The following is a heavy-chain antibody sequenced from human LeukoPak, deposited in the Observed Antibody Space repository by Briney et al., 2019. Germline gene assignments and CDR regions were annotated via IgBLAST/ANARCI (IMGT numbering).Heavy chain of an antibody. J-gene: IGHJ2*01. D-gene: IGHD3-9*01. V-gene: IGHV4-39*01. CDR2: INSSGST. CDR3: ARQDPYYDILTGYRLMGYFDL. Sequence: SETLSLTCTVSGASISGSGYYWGCIRQPPGKGLEWIGSINSSGSTYYHASLQSRFTISIETYKNQVFLRLNSATAADTAVYYCARQDPYYDILTGYRLMGYFDLWGRGTLVTVSS. CDR1: GASISGSGYY.